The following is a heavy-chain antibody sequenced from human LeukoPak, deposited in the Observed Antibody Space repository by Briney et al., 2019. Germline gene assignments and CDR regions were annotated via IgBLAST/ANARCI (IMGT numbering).Heavy chain of an antibody. D-gene: IGHD7-27*01. CDR2: INSHGSST. CDR1: GFNFSSYW. J-gene: IGHJ4*02. Sequence: GGSLRLSCAASGFNFSSYWLHWVRQVPGKGLVWVSGINSHGSSTSYADSVKGRFTISRDNAKNTLHLQMNSLRAEDMAVYYCVRLTGAEFDYWGQGTLVTVSS. CDR3: VRLTGAEFDY. V-gene: IGHV3-74*01.